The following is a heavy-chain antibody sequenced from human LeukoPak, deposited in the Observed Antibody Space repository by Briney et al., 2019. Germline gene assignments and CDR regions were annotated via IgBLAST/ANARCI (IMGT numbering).Heavy chain of an antibody. D-gene: IGHD3-9*01. Sequence: GGSLRLSCAASGFSFSSYSMNWVRQAPGKGLEWVSSIISSGTYIYYADSVKGRFTISRDNARNSLSLQMNSLRAEDTAVYYCARDGDILTGYYFDYWGQGTLVSASS. J-gene: IGHJ4*02. CDR3: ARDGDILTGYYFDY. CDR2: IISSGTYI. V-gene: IGHV3-21*01. CDR1: GFSFSSYS.